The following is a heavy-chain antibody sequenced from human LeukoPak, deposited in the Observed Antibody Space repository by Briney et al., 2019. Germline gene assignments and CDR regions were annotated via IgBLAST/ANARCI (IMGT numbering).Heavy chain of an antibody. CDR3: AKDTSFLRIVVVPATDY. D-gene: IGHD2-2*01. CDR1: GFTFSSYA. Sequence: GGSLRLSCAASGFTFSSYAMSWVRQAPGKGLEWVSAISGSGGSTYYADSVKGRFTISRDNSKNTLYLQMNSLRAEDTAVYYCAKDTSFLRIVVVPATDYWGQGTLVTVSS. J-gene: IGHJ4*02. CDR2: ISGSGGST. V-gene: IGHV3-23*01.